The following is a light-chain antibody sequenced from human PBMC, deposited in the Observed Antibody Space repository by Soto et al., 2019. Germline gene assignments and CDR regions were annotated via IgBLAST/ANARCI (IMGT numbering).Light chain of an antibody. CDR2: GNS. CDR3: QSYDSSLSGL. J-gene: IGLJ1*01. CDR1: SSNIGAGYD. Sequence: QSVLTQPPSVSGAPGQRVTISCTGSSSNIGAGYDVHSYQQLPGTAPKLLIYGNSNRPSGVPDRFSGSKSGTLASLAITGLQAEDEADYYCQSYDSSLSGLFGTGTKLTVL. V-gene: IGLV1-40*01.